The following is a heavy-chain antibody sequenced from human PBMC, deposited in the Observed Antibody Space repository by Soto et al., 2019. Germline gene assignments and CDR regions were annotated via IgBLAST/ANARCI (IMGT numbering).Heavy chain of an antibody. V-gene: IGHV1-8*01. CDR2: MNPYSNNA. CDR3: ARGASYYYDKHGDYRNWYFDL. J-gene: IGHJ2*01. Sequence: QAQLVQSGTEVKKPGASVKVSCQASGYTFTNYDIFWMRQATGEGLEWMGWMNPYSNNAGYAEKFQGRVTMTRDTSTSTAYIELSGLTSEDTAVYYCARGASYYYDKHGDYRNWYFDLWGRGTLLRVSS. D-gene: IGHD3-22*01. CDR1: GYTFTNYD.